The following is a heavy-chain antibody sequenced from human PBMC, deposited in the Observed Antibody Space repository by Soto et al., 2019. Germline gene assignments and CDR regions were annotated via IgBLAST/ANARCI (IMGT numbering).Heavy chain of an antibody. CDR2: IGAYNGNT. D-gene: IGHD3-10*01. J-gene: IGHJ6*02. CDR3: ARDRGFGELATFHRDYYYGMDV. Sequence: ASVKVSCKASGYTFTSYGISWVRQAPGQGLEWMGWIGAYNGNTNYAQKLQGRVTMTTDTSTSTAYMELRSLRSDDTAVYYCARDRGFGELATFHRDYYYGMDVWGQGTTVTVSS. CDR1: GYTFTSYG. V-gene: IGHV1-18*04.